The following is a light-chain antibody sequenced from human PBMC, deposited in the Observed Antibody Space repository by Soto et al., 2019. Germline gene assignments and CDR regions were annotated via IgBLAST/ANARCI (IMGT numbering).Light chain of an antibody. Sequence: QSALTQPPSVSGSPGQSVTISCTGTSSDVGSYNRVSWYQQPPGTAPKLMIYEVSNRPSGVPDRFSGSKSGNTASLTISGLQAEDEADYYCSSYTSSSTFGSVFGTGTKLTVL. J-gene: IGLJ1*01. CDR3: SSYTSSSTFGSV. CDR2: EVS. V-gene: IGLV2-18*02. CDR1: SSDVGSYNR.